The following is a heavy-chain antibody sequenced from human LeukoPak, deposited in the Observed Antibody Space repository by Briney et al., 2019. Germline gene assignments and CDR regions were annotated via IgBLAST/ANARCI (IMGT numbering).Heavy chain of an antibody. CDR1: GYSFTSYW. Sequence: GESLKISCKGSGYSFTSYWIGWVRQMPGKGLEWMGIIYPGDSDTRYSPSFQGQVAISADKSISTAYLQWSSLKASDTAMYYCARSAVPAAIQEHYYYMDVWGKGTTVTVSS. CDR2: IYPGDSDT. V-gene: IGHV5-51*01. J-gene: IGHJ6*03. CDR3: ARSAVPAAIQEHYYYMDV. D-gene: IGHD2-2*02.